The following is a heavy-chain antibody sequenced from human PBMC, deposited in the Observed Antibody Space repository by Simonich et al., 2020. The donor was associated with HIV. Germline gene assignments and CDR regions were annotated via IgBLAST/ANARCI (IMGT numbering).Heavy chain of an antibody. CDR2: IYHSGGT. Sequence: QVQLQESGPGLVKPSETLSLTCAVSGYSISSGYYWGWILQPPGKGLEGIGSIYHSGGTYYNPSLKSRVTISVDTSKNQFSLKLSSVTAADTAVYYCARDYYDSSGDNHFDPWGQGTLVTVSS. CDR3: ARDYYDSSGDNHFDP. D-gene: IGHD3-22*01. V-gene: IGHV4-38-2*02. CDR1: GYSISSGYY. J-gene: IGHJ5*02.